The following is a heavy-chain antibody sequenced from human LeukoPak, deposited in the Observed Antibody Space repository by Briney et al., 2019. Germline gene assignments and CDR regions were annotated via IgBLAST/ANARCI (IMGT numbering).Heavy chain of an antibody. J-gene: IGHJ4*02. CDR1: GYTFTSYY. V-gene: IGHV1-46*01. CDR2: INPSGGST. CDR3: ARGAAAAVYDY. Sequence: ASVKVSRKASGYTFTSYYMHWVRQAPGQGLEWMGIINPSGGSTSYAQKFQGRVTMTRDTSTSTVYMGLSSLRSEDTAVYYCARGAAAAVYDYWGQGTLVTVSS. D-gene: IGHD6-13*01.